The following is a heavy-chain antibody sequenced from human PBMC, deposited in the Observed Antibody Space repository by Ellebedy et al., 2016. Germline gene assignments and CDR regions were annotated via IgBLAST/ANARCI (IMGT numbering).Heavy chain of an antibody. CDR3: VKVQVPNSRRFDYYYMDV. J-gene: IGHJ6*03. CDR1: GFTFSDYY. V-gene: IGHV3-30*18. Sequence: GESLKISXAASGFTFSDYYMSWIRQAPGKGLEWVAVISYDGSNQYYADSVQGRFSISRDDSKNTLYLQIYSLRGDDTAVYYCVKVQVPNSRRFDYYYMDVWGKGTTVTVSS. D-gene: IGHD3-16*01. CDR2: ISYDGSNQ.